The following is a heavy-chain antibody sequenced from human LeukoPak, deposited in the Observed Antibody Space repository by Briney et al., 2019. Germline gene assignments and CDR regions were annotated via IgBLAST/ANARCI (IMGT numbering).Heavy chain of an antibody. Sequence: ASVKVSCKASGYTFTGYYMHWVRQAPGQGLEWMGWINPNSGGTNYAQKFQGRVTMTRDTSINTAYMELSRLRSDDTAVYYCARVRGIGSYWEAFDYWGQGTLVTVSS. D-gene: IGHD1-26*01. CDR3: ARVRGIGSYWEAFDY. V-gene: IGHV1-2*02. CDR2: INPNSGGT. CDR1: GYTFTGYY. J-gene: IGHJ4*02.